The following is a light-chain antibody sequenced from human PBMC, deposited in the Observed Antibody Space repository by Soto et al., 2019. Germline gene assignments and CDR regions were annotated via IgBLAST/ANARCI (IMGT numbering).Light chain of an antibody. CDR1: QDISSC. CDR2: GAS. J-gene: IGKJ3*01. CDR3: QQYDSFPFT. V-gene: IGKV1-33*01. Sequence: DIQMTQSPSSLPASVGDRVTITCQASQDISSCLNWYQHKPGKAPKLLIYGASTLEAGVPSRFSGSGSGTEFTFTISSLQPEDIATYYCQQYDSFPFTFGPGTAVDL.